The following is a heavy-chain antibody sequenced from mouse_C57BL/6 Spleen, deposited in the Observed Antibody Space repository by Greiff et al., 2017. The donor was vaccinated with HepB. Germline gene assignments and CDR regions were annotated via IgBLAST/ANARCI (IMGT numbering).Heavy chain of an antibody. J-gene: IGHJ4*01. CDR1: GFSFNTYA. D-gene: IGHD1-1*01. Sequence: DVQLVESGGGLVQPKGSLKLSCAASGFSFNTYAMNWVRQAPGKGLEWVARIRSKSNNYATYYADSVKNRFTISRDDSESMLYLQMNNLKTEDTAMYYCVRLYYYGGMDYWGQGTSVTVSS. CDR2: IRSKSNNYAT. V-gene: IGHV10-1*01. CDR3: VRLYYYGGMDY.